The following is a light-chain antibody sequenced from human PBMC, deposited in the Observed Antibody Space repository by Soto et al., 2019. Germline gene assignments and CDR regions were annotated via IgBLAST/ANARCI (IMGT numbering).Light chain of an antibody. V-gene: IGLV2-18*02. CDR2: EVS. Sequence: QSALTQPPSVSGSPGQSVAISCTGTSSDVGSYNRVAWYQQPPGTAPKLMIYEVSNRPSGVPDRFSGSKSGNTASLTISGLQAEDEADYYCSSFTSSSPYVFGIGTKVTVL. CDR3: SSFTSSSPYV. J-gene: IGLJ1*01. CDR1: SSDVGSYNR.